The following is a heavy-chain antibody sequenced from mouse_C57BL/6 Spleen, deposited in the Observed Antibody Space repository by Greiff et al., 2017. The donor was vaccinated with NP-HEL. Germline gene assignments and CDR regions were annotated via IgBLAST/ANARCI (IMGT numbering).Heavy chain of an antibody. CDR2: IYPSDSET. CDR1: GYTFTSYW. Sequence: VQLQQPGAELVRPGSSVKLSCKASGYTFTSYWMDWVKQRPGQGLEWIGNIYPSDSETHYNQKFKDKATLTVDKSSSTAYMQLSSLTSEDSAVYYCARSVTVVASKGGYFDYWGQGTTLTVSS. V-gene: IGHV1-61*01. CDR3: ARSVTVVASKGGYFDY. D-gene: IGHD1-1*01. J-gene: IGHJ2*01.